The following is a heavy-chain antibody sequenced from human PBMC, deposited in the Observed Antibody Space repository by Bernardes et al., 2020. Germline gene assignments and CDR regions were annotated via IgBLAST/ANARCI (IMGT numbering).Heavy chain of an antibody. V-gene: IGHV4-39*01. J-gene: IGHJ4*02. CDR1: GGSLLRSSYY. CDR2: IYYSGRT. D-gene: IGHD5-18*01. Sequence: SVTLALTFTVSGGSLLRSSYYLGLIRQPTGKGLEWIGSIYYSGRTYYNPSLKSRVTISVDTSTNQFSLKLSSVTAADTAVYYCARGGSRATWIQLCFSPPFDYWGQGTRVAVS. CDR3: ARGGSRATWIQLCFSPPFDY.